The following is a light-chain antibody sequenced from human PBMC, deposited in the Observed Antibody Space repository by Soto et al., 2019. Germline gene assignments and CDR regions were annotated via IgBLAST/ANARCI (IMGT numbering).Light chain of an antibody. CDR2: EVS. CDR3: SSYAGTNFVV. V-gene: IGLV2-8*01. CDR1: SSDVGGYNY. Sequence: QSALTQPPSASGSPGQSVTISCTGASSDVGGYNYVSWYQQHPGKAPKVMIYEVSKRPSGVPDRFSGSKSGNTASLTVSGLQAEDEADYYCSSYAGTNFVVFGGGTKLPVL. J-gene: IGLJ2*01.